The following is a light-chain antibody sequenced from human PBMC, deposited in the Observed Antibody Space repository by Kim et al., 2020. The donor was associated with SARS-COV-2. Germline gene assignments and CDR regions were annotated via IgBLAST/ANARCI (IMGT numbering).Light chain of an antibody. CDR3: QAWDSGTVV. CDR2: QDN. J-gene: IGLJ2*01. Sequence: SYELTQPPSVSVSPGQTASITCSGDKLGDKYACWYQQKPGQSPVLVIFQDNMQPSGIPERFSGSNSGNTATLTISGTQAMDEADYYCQAWDSGTVVFGGGTKLTVL. V-gene: IGLV3-1*01. CDR1: KLGDKY.